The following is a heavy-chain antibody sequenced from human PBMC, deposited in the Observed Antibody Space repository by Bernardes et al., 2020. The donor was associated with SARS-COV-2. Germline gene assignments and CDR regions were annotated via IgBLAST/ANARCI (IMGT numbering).Heavy chain of an antibody. D-gene: IGHD7-27*01. V-gene: IGHV4-39*07. CDR3: ARDGQLGRGYDY. Sequence: SETLSLTCSVSDDSISSSNYYWGWVRQPPGKGLEWLGTIYYSGSTFYNPSLKSRVTISVDRAKKQFSLKLTSVTTTDTAVYYCARDGQLGRGYDYWGQGTLVTVSS. CDR2: IYYSGST. J-gene: IGHJ4*02. CDR1: DDSISSSNYY.